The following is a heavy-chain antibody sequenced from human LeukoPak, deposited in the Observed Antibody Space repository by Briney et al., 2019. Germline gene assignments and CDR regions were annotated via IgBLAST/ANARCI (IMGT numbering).Heavy chain of an antibody. CDR3: ARDVVVTARYYYYGMDV. J-gene: IGHJ6*02. D-gene: IGHD2-21*02. Sequence: VASVKVSCKASGGTFSSYAFSWVRQAPGQGLEWMGGIIPIFGTANYAQKFQGRVTITADESTSTAYMELSSLRSEDTAVYYCARDVVVTARYYYYGMDVWGQGTTVTVSS. V-gene: IGHV1-69*13. CDR2: IIPIFGTA. CDR1: GGTFSSYA.